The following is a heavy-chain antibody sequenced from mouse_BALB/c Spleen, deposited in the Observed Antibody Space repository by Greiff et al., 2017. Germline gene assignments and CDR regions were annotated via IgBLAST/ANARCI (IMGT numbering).Heavy chain of an antibody. D-gene: IGHD1-1*01. CDR1: GFTFSSYT. J-gene: IGHJ4*01. V-gene: IGHV5-12-2*01. CDR3: ARLVLRYYAMDY. Sequence: DVMLVESGGGLVQPGGSLKLSCAASGFTFSSYTMSWVRQTPEKRLEWVAYISNGGGSTYYPDTVKGRFTISRDNAKNTLYLQMSSLKSEDTAMYYCARLVLRYYAMDYWGQGTSVTVSS. CDR2: ISNGGGST.